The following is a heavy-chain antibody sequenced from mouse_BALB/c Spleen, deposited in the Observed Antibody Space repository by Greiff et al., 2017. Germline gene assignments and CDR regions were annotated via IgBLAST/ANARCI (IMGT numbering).Heavy chain of an antibody. CDR1: GYSFTGYY. Sequence: VQLQQSGPELVKPGASVKISCKASGYSFTGYYMHWVKQSHVKSLEWIGRINPYNGATSYNQNFKDKASLTVDKSSSTAYMELHSLTSEDSAVYYCARENQIYYDYDGVYFDYWGQGTTLTVSS. V-gene: IGHV1-31*01. D-gene: IGHD2-4*01. J-gene: IGHJ2*01. CDR3: ARENQIYYDYDGVYFDY. CDR2: INPYNGAT.